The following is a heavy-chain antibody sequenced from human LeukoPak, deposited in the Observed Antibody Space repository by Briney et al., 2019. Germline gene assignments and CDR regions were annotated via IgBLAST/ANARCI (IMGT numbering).Heavy chain of an antibody. CDR1: EFTFSTYD. CDR2: INWTGGST. Sequence: PGGSLRLPCAASEFTFSTYDMSWVRQAPGKGLEWVSGINWTGGSTAYADSVKGRFTISRDNAKNSLYLQMNSLRAEDTALYYCARLRVVWDLDDAFDIWGQGTMVIVSS. D-gene: IGHD1-26*01. V-gene: IGHV3-20*04. CDR3: ARLRVVWDLDDAFDI. J-gene: IGHJ3*02.